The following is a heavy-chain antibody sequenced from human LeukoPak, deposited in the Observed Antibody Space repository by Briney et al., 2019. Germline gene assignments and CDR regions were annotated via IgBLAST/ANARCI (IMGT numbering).Heavy chain of an antibody. CDR1: GGTFSSYA. V-gene: IGHV1-69*05. CDR2: IIPIFGTA. CDR3: ARGGQWLPTSYMDV. Sequence: ASVKVSCKASGGTFSSYAISWVRQAPGQGLEWMGGIIPIFGTANYAQKFQGIVTITTDESTSTAYMELSSLRSEDTAVYYCARGGQWLPTSYMDVWGKGTTVTVSS. J-gene: IGHJ6*03. D-gene: IGHD6-19*01.